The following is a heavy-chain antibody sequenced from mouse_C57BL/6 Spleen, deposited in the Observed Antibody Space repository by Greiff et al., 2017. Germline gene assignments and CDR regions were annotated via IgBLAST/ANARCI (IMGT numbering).Heavy chain of an antibody. CDR3: ARGGNHWYFDV. CDR1: GYAFSSSW. CDR2: IYPGDGDT. Sequence: QVQLKQSGPELVKPGASVKISCKASGYAFSSSWMNWVKQRPGKGLEWIGRIYPGDGDTNYNGKFKGKATLTADKSSSTAYMQLSSLTSEDSAVYVCARGGNHWYFDVWGTGTTVTVSS. D-gene: IGHD2-1*01. J-gene: IGHJ1*03. V-gene: IGHV1-82*01.